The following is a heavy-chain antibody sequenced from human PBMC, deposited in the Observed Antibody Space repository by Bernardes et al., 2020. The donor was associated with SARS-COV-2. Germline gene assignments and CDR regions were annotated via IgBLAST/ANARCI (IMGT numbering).Heavy chain of an antibody. CDR2: IYYSGST. CDR3: ARVKRPMVRGVPMNWFDP. D-gene: IGHD3-10*01. V-gene: IGHV4-59*01. J-gene: IGHJ5*02. CDR1: GGSISSYY. Sequence: SETLSLTCTVSGGSISSYYWSWIRQPPGKGLEWIGYIYYSGSTNYNPSLKSRVTISVDTSKNQFSLKLSSVTAADTAVYYCARVKRPMVRGVPMNWFDPWGQGTLVTVSS.